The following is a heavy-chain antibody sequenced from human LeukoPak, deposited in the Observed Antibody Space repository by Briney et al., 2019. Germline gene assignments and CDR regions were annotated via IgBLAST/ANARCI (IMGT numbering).Heavy chain of an antibody. J-gene: IGHJ5*02. CDR3: ARPLMYYYGSETYFWFDP. Sequence: PGGSLILSCAASGFTFSSYSMNWVRQAPGKGLEWVSSISSSSSYIYYADSVKGRFTISRDNAKNSLSLQMNSLRAEDTAVYYCARPLMYYYGSETYFWFDPWGQGTLVTVSS. CDR1: GFTFSSYS. D-gene: IGHD3-10*01. CDR2: ISSSSSYI. V-gene: IGHV3-21*01.